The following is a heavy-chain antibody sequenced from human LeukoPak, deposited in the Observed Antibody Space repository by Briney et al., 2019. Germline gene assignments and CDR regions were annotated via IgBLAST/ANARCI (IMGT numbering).Heavy chain of an antibody. V-gene: IGHV1-2*02. CDR1: GYHFTAYY. CDR3: AVNLECAGDRYPIP. Sequence: GASVKVSCKASGYHFTAYYIHYVRQAPGQGLEWMGWINPHNGDTKTAQKFQGRVAMTRDTSITTAFMEVSALRSDDTAVYYCAVNLECAGDRYPIPWGQGTLVTVSS. CDR2: INPHNGDT. D-gene: IGHD2-21*02. J-gene: IGHJ5*02.